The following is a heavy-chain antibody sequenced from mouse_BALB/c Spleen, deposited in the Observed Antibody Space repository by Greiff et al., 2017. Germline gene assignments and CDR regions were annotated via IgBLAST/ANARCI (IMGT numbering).Heavy chain of an antibody. CDR2: INPSSGYT. D-gene: IGHD4-1*01. J-gene: IGHJ2*01. Sequence: LQESGAELARPGASVKMSCKASGYTFTSYMMHWVKQRPGQGLEWIGYINPSSGYTNYNQKFKDKATLTADKSSSTAYMQLSSLTSEDSAVYYCARGGKANWDYFDYWGQGTTLTVSA. V-gene: IGHV1-4*01. CDR3: ARGGKANWDYFDY. CDR1: GYTFTSYM.